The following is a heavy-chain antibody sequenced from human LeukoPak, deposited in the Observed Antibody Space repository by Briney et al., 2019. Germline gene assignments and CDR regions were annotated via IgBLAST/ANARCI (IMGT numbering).Heavy chain of an antibody. CDR2: ISSSGSTI. D-gene: IGHD3-3*01. Sequence: GGSLRLSCAASGFTFSSYEMNWVRQAPGKGLEWVSYISSSGSTIYYADSVKGRFTISRDNAKNSLYLQMNSLRAEDTAVYYYARDSKQRITIFGVDLDAFDIWGQGTMVTVSS. V-gene: IGHV3-48*03. CDR3: ARDSKQRITIFGVDLDAFDI. J-gene: IGHJ3*02. CDR1: GFTFSSYE.